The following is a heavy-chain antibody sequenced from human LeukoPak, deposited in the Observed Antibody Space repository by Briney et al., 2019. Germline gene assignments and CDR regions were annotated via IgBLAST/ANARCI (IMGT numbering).Heavy chain of an antibody. CDR3: ARDQRRITMVRGGANAFDI. Sequence: SETLSLTCTVSGGSISSGGYYWSWIRQHPGKGLEWIGYIYYSGSTYYNPSLKSRVTISVDTSKNQFSLKLSSVTAADTAVYYCARDQRRITMVRGGANAFDIWGQGTMDTVSS. CDR2: IYYSGST. CDR1: GGSISSGGYY. J-gene: IGHJ3*02. D-gene: IGHD3-10*01. V-gene: IGHV4-31*03.